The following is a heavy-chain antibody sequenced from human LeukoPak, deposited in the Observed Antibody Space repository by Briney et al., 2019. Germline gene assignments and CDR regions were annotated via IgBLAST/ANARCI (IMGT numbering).Heavy chain of an antibody. J-gene: IGHJ6*03. CDR3: ARDYSSSWYSYYYYMDV. V-gene: IGHV4-61*02. Sequence: PSQTLSLTCTVSGGSISSGSYYWSWIRQPAGKGLEWIGRIYTSGSTNYNPSLKSRVTISVDTSKDQFSLKLSSVTAADTAVYYCARDYSSSWYSYYYYMDVWGKGTTVTISS. D-gene: IGHD6-13*01. CDR2: IYTSGST. CDR1: GGSISSGSYY.